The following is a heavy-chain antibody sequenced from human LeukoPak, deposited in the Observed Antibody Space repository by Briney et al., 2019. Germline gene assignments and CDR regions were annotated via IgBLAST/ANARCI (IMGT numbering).Heavy chain of an antibody. D-gene: IGHD6-13*01. V-gene: IGHV4-39*01. Sequence: SETLSLTCTVSGXSISSSSYYWGWIRQPPGKGLEWIGSIYYSGSTYYNPSLESRVTISVDTSKNQFSLKLSSVTAADTAVYYCARRIRDSSSWAYFDYWGQGTLVTVSS. J-gene: IGHJ4*02. CDR3: ARRIRDSSSWAYFDY. CDR1: GXSISSSSYY. CDR2: IYYSGST.